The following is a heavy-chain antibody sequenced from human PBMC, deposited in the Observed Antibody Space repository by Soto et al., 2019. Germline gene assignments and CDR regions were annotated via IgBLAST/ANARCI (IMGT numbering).Heavy chain of an antibody. Sequence: SETLSLTCTVSGGSISSSSYYWGWIRQPPGKGLEWIGSIYYSGSTYYNPSFKSRVTMSIDTSRNHFSLNLQSATAADTALYYCARETGENWTYEAHWGPGTLVTV. J-gene: IGHJ1*01. V-gene: IGHV4-39*07. CDR1: GGSISSSSYY. CDR2: IYYSGST. CDR3: ARETGENWTYEAH. D-gene: IGHD1-7*01.